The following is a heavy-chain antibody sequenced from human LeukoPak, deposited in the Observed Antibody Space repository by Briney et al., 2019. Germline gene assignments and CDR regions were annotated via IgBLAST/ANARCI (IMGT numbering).Heavy chain of an antibody. CDR1: GGSISSGGYY. CDR2: IYYSGST. D-gene: IGHD3-9*01. V-gene: IGHV4-31*03. CDR3: ARDMTDWWFDP. J-gene: IGHJ5*02. Sequence: PSETLSLTCTVSGGSISSGGYYWSWIRQHPGKGLEWIGYIYYSGSTHYDPSLKSRVTISVDTSKNQFSLKLSSVTAADTAVYYCARDMTDWWFDPWGQGTLVTVSS.